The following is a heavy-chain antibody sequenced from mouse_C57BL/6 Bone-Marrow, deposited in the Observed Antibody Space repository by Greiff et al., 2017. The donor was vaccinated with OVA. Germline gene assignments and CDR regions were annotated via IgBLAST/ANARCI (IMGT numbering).Heavy chain of an antibody. CDR2: IDPENGDT. Sequence: EVQLQQSGAELVRPGASVKLSCTASGFNIKDDYMHWVKQRPEQGLEWIGWIDPENGDTEYASKFQGKATITADTSSNTAYLQLSSLTSEDTAVYYCTTIDDPWYFDVWGTGTTVTVSS. CDR3: TTIDDPWYFDV. V-gene: IGHV14-4*01. CDR1: GFNIKDDY. J-gene: IGHJ1*03. D-gene: IGHD2-3*01.